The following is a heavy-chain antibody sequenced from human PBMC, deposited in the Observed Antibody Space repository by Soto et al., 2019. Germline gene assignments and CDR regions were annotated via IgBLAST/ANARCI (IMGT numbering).Heavy chain of an antibody. Sequence: GGSLRLSCAASGFTFSSYAMSWVRQAPGKGLEWVSAIGDSGATTYYADSVKGHFSISRDNSKDTLYLQMSSLRAEDTAVYYCAKMGPYYYDSSGYYSDDWGQGTLVTVSS. V-gene: IGHV3-23*01. CDR3: AKMGPYYYDSSGYYSDD. CDR1: GFTFSSYA. J-gene: IGHJ4*02. CDR2: IGDSGATT. D-gene: IGHD3-22*01.